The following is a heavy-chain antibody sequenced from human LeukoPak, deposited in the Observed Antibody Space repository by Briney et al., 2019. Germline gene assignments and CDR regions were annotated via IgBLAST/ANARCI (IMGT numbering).Heavy chain of an antibody. Sequence: ASVKVSCMASGYTFTSYYMHWVRQAPGQGLEWMGIINPSGGSTSYAQKFQGRVTMTRDMSTSTVYMELSSLRSEDTAVYYCASEIAVARRSLTYWGQGTLVTVSS. CDR2: INPSGGST. CDR1: GYTFTSYY. D-gene: IGHD6-19*01. CDR3: ASEIAVARRSLTY. V-gene: IGHV1-46*01. J-gene: IGHJ4*02.